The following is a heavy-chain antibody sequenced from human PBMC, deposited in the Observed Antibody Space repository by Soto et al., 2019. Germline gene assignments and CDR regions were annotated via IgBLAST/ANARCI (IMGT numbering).Heavy chain of an antibody. CDR3: TILNYDFWSGRRDY. Sequence: WGSLRLSCAASGFTFIGSAIHLFRHSSFKGLEWVGRIRSKANSYATAYAASVKGRFTISRDDSKNTAYLQMNSLKTEDTAVYYCTILNYDFWSGRRDYWGQGTQVTV. J-gene: IGHJ4*02. V-gene: IGHV3-73*01. CDR1: GFTFIGSA. D-gene: IGHD3-3*01. CDR2: IRSKANSYAT.